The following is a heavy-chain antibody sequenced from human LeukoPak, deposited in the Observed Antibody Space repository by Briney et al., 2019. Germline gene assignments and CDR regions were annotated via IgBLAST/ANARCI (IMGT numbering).Heavy chain of an antibody. CDR2: IRYDGSDK. Sequence: PGGSLRLSCAASGFSFNIYGMHWVRQAPGKGLDWVAFIRYDGSDKYYADSVKGRFTISRDNSKNTLYLQMSSLRAEDTAVYYCAKGDAIKGHFDPWGQGTLVTVSS. J-gene: IGHJ5*02. V-gene: IGHV3-30*02. D-gene: IGHD2-8*01. CDR1: GFSFNIYG. CDR3: AKGDAIKGHFDP.